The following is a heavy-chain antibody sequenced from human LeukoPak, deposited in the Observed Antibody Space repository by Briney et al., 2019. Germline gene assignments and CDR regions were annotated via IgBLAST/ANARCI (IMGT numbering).Heavy chain of an antibody. J-gene: IGHJ3*02. CDR2: IYYSGST. V-gene: IGHV4-39*07. Sequence: SETLSLTCTVSGGSISSSSYYWGWIRQPPGKGLEWIGSIYYSGSTYYNPSLKSRVTILVDTSKNQFSLKLSSVTAADTAVYYCASPGYGSGSYDAFDIWGQGTMVTVSS. CDR3: ASPGYGSGSYDAFDI. D-gene: IGHD3-10*01. CDR1: GGSISSSSYY.